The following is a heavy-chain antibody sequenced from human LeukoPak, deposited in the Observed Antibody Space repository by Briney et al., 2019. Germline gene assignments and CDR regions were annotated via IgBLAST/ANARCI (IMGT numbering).Heavy chain of an antibody. CDR3: AKDGMAYYYYYYMDV. Sequence: GGSLRLSCAASGFTFSSYSMNWVRQAPGKGLEWVSSISSSSSYIYYADSVKGRFTISRDNAKNSLYLQMNSLRAEDTAVYYCAKDGMAYYYYYYMDVWGKGTTVTISS. CDR2: ISSSSSYI. J-gene: IGHJ6*03. CDR1: GFTFSSYS. D-gene: IGHD5-24*01. V-gene: IGHV3-21*04.